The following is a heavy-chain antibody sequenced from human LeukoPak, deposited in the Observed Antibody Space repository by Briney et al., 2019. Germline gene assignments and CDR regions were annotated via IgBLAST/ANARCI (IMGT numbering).Heavy chain of an antibody. V-gene: IGHV1-69*13. Sequence: SAKVSFKASGGTFISYAISWVRQAPGQGLEWMGGIIPIFGTANYAQKFQGRVTITADESTSTAYMELSSLRSEDTAVYYCARDVDTAMVCWGQGTLGTVSS. CDR3: ARDVDTAMVC. D-gene: IGHD5-18*01. CDR2: IIPIFGTA. J-gene: IGHJ4*02. CDR1: GGTFISYA.